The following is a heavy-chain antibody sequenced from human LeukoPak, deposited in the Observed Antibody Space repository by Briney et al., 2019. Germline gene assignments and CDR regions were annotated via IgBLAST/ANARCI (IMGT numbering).Heavy chain of an antibody. CDR1: GFTFSSYW. V-gene: IGHV3-7*04. D-gene: IGHD4-17*01. Sequence: GPLRLSCAASGFTFSSYWMSWARQAPGKGLEWVANIKQDGSEKYYVDSVKGRFTISRDNAKNSLYLQMNSLRAEDTAVYYCARGTNYGELEYFQHWGQGTLVTVSS. CDR2: IKQDGSEK. CDR3: ARGTNYGELEYFQH. J-gene: IGHJ1*01.